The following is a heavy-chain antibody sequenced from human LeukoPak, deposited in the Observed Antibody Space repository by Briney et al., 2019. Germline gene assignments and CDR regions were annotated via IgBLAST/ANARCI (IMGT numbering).Heavy chain of an antibody. Sequence: ASVKVSGKASGYTFTGYYIHWVRQAPGQGLEWMGWINPNSGGTNYAQKFQGRVTMTRNTSITTAYMELSSLRSEDTAVYYCARTHYYDSSGDNWFDPWGQGTLVTVSS. J-gene: IGHJ5*02. CDR2: INPNSGGT. D-gene: IGHD3-22*01. CDR3: ARTHYYDSSGDNWFDP. CDR1: GYTFTGYY. V-gene: IGHV1-2*02.